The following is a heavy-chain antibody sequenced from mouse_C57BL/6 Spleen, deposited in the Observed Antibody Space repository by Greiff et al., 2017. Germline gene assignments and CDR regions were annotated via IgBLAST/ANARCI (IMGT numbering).Heavy chain of an antibody. D-gene: IGHD1-2*01. V-gene: IGHV1-54*01. CDR2: INPGSGGT. CDR3: ARSEYYGTYAMDY. Sequence: VQLQESGAELVRPGTSVKVSCKASGYAFTNYLIEWVKQRPGQGLEWIGVINPGSGGTNYNEKFKGKATLTADKSSSTAYMQLSSLTSEDSAVYFCARSEYYGTYAMDYWGQGTSVTVSS. CDR1: GYAFTNYL. J-gene: IGHJ4*01.